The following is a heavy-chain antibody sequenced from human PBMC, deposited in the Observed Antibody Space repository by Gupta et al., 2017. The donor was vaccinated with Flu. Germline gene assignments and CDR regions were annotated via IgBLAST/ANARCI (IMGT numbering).Heavy chain of an antibody. J-gene: IGHJ4*02. CDR1: GFTFVDYA. V-gene: IGHV3-49*04. CDR2: IRSKAYGGTT. D-gene: IGHD1-26*01. CDR3: TRDGDTGIVGATSPNFDY. Sequence: EVQLVESGGGFVQPGRSLRLSCTASGFTFVDYAMSWVRPAPGKGLEWVGFIRSKAYGGTTEYDASVKGRFTISRDDSKSIAYLQMNSLKTEDTAVYYCTRDGDTGIVGATSPNFDYWGQGTLVTVSS.